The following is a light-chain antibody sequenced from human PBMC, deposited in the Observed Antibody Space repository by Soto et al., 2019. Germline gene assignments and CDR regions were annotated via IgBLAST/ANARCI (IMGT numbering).Light chain of an antibody. CDR3: SSYAGSNNYV. J-gene: IGLJ1*01. CDR2: GVT. V-gene: IGLV2-8*01. CDR1: SSDVGGYNY. Sequence: QSALTQPPSASGSPGQSVTISCTGTSSDVGGYNYVSWYQQHPGKAPKLMTYGVTKRPSGVPDRFSGSKSGNTASLTVSGLQAEDEAYYYCSSYAGSNNYVFGTGTKVTVL.